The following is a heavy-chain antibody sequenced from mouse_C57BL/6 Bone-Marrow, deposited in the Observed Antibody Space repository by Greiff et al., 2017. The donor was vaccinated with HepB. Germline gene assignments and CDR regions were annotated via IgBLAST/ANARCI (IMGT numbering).Heavy chain of an antibody. CDR1: GYTFTSYW. J-gene: IGHJ3*01. CDR3: ARRYYSNYEFAD. V-gene: IGHV1-55*01. Sequence: QVHVKQPGAELVKPGASVKMSCKASGYTFTSYWITWVKQRPGQGLEWIGDIYPGSGSTNYKEKFKSKATLTVDPSSSTAYMQLSSLTSEDSAVYYCARRYYSNYEFADWGQGTLVTVSA. CDR2: IYPGSGST. D-gene: IGHD2-5*01.